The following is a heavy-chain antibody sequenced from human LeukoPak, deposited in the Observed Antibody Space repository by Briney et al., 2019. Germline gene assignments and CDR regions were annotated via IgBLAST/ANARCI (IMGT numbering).Heavy chain of an antibody. CDR3: ARAGDYYDSSGFRGIHY. V-gene: IGHV1-2*02. D-gene: IGHD3-22*01. J-gene: IGHJ4*02. CDR1: GYTFTSYF. CDR2: INPNSGGT. Sequence: VASVKASCKASGYTFTSYFMHWVRQAPGQGLEWMGWINPNSGGTNFAQKFQGRVTLTRDTSISTAYMELSRLRSDDTAMYYCARAGDYYDSSGFRGIHYWGQGTLVTVSS.